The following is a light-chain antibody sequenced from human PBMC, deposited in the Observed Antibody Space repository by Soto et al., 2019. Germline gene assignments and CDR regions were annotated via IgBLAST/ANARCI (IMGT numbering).Light chain of an antibody. J-gene: IGKJ1*01. V-gene: IGKV3-15*01. CDR3: QQYNNWPRT. Sequence: EIVMTQSPATLSVSPGERATLSCRASQSVSRNLAWYQQKPGQAPRLLIYGASTRATGIPARFSGSGSGTEFTLTISSLQSEDFEVYYCQQYNNWPRTFGQGTKVEI. CDR1: QSVSRN. CDR2: GAS.